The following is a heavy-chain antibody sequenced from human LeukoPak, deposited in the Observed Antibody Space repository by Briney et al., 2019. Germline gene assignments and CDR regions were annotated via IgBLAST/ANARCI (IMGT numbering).Heavy chain of an antibody. CDR1: GFTFSSYS. Sequence: GGSLRLSCAASGFTFSSYSMNWVRQAPGKGLEWVSSISSSNSYIYYADSVKGRFTISRDKAKNSLCLQMNSLRAEDTVVYYCARVSLGFGDVWGQGTTVTVSS. D-gene: IGHD3-10*01. V-gene: IGHV3-21*01. J-gene: IGHJ6*02. CDR2: ISSSNSYI. CDR3: ARVSLGFGDV.